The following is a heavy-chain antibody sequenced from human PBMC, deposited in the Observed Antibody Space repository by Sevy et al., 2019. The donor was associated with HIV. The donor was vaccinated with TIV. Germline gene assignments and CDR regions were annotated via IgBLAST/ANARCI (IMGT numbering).Heavy chain of an antibody. J-gene: IGHJ6*02. D-gene: IGHD3-3*01. Sequence: GGSLRLSCAASGFSFSDYNMNWVRQAPGKGLEWVSFISSGSGYIDYADSMKGRFTISRDNAKNSLYLQLNSLRAEDTAVYYCATDKTILEGRYGMDVWGQGTTVTVSS. CDR3: ATDKTILEGRYGMDV. CDR2: ISSGSGYI. V-gene: IGHV3-21*01. CDR1: GFSFSDYN.